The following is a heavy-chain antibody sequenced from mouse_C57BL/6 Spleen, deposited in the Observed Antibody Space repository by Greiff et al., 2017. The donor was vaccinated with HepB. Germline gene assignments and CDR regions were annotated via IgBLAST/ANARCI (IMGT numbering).Heavy chain of an antibody. CDR1: GFTFSDYY. CDR2: INYDGSRT. Sequence: EVHLVESAGGLVQPGSSMKLSCTASGFTFSDYYMAWVRQVPEKGLEWVATINYDGSRTYYLDSLKSRFIISRDNAKNILYLQMSSLKSEDTATYYCARDGDFDGGDFDYWGQGTTLTVSS. V-gene: IGHV5-16*01. CDR3: ARDGDFDGGDFDY. J-gene: IGHJ2*01.